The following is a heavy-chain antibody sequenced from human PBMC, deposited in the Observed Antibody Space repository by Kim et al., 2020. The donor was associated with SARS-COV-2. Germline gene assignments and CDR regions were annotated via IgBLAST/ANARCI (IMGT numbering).Heavy chain of an antibody. V-gene: IGHV4-59*12. Sequence: YTPSLKSRVVISVDTSRNQISLKVTSVTATDTADYYCARVGNSGWYLLDSWGQGAPVTVSS. J-gene: IGHJ4*02. CDR3: ARVGNSGWYLLDS. D-gene: IGHD6-19*01.